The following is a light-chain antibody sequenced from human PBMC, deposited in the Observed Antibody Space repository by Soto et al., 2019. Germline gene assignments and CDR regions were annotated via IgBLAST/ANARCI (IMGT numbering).Light chain of an antibody. V-gene: IGLV2-14*01. CDR2: EVS. CDR1: SSDVGAYNY. Sequence: QSALTQPASVSGSTGQSITISCTGTSSDVGAYNYVSWYQQHPGKPPKLIIYEVSDRPSGVSNRFSGSKSGNTASLTISGLQAEDEAVYYCSSFAGSRVLVLGGGTKLTVL. J-gene: IGLJ2*01. CDR3: SSFAGSRVLV.